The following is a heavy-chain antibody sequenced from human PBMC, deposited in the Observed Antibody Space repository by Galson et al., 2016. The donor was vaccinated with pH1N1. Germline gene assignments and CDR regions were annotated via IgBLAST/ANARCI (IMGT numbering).Heavy chain of an antibody. CDR3: ATMTLGELSFYSYFYGMDV. V-gene: IGHV1-69*06. D-gene: IGHD3-16*02. Sequence: SVKVSCKASGDTFSSYGISWVRQAPGQGLEWMGAIIPIFETADYAQKFQGRVTITVDKPTTTAYLEVSSLRSGDTAVYYCATMTLGELSFYSYFYGMDVWGQGTTVTVSS. J-gene: IGHJ6*02. CDR1: GDTFSSYG. CDR2: IIPIFETA.